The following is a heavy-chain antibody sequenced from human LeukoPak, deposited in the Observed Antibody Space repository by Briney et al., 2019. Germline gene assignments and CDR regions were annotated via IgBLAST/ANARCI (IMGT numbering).Heavy chain of an antibody. CDR3: AKAWRKNQLLSNVDY. V-gene: IGHV3-33*06. CDR1: GFTFSSFG. CDR2: IWHDGSNK. D-gene: IGHD2-2*01. J-gene: IGHJ4*02. Sequence: PGGSLRLSCAGSGFTFSSFGIHWVRQAPGKGLEWVAVIWHDGSNKYYADSVQGRFTISRDNSKSTLYLQMNSLRAEDTAVYYCAKAWRKNQLLSNVDYWGQGTLVIVSS.